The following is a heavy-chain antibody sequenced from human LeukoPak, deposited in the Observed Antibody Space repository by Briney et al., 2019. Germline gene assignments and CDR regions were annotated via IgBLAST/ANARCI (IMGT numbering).Heavy chain of an antibody. CDR3: AKGVLRFLEGNAFDI. J-gene: IGHJ3*02. D-gene: IGHD3-3*01. CDR2: IGTAGDT. Sequence: GGSLRLSCAASGFTFSSYDMHWVRQATGKGLEWVSAIGTAGDTYYPGSVKGRFTISRDNSKNTLYLQMNSLRAEDTAVYYCAKGVLRFLEGNAFDIWGQGTMVTVSS. CDR1: GFTFSSYD. V-gene: IGHV3-13*01.